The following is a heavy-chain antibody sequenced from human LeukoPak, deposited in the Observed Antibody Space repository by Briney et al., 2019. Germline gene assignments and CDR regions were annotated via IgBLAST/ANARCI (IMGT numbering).Heavy chain of an antibody. D-gene: IGHD6-19*01. J-gene: IGHJ3*02. CDR2: INPNSGGT. CDR1: GYTFTTYG. Sequence: ASVKVSCKASGYTFTTYGISWVRQAPGQGLEWMGWINPNSGGTNYAQKFQGRVTMTRDTSISTAYMELSRLRSDDTAVYYCARDGAVAGENAFDIWGQGTMVTVSS. V-gene: IGHV1-2*02. CDR3: ARDGAVAGENAFDI.